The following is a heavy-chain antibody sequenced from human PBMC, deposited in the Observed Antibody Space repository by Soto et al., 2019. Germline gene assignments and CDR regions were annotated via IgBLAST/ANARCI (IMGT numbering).Heavy chain of an antibody. V-gene: IGHV3-30*04. CDR1: GVTLSNYA. CDR2: ISNDGSNK. J-gene: IGHJ4*02. CDR3: ARAGGGYLDY. Sequence: QVQLVESGGGVVQPGRSLKLSCVASGVTLSNYALHWVRQAPGKGPEWMAFISNDGSNKLYADSVKGRFTISRDNSKNTLYLEMNSLRPEDTAVFYCARAGGGYLDYWGQGTLVTVSS. D-gene: IGHD3-22*01.